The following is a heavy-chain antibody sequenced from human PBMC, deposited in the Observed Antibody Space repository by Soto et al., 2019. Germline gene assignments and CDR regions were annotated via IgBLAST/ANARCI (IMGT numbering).Heavy chain of an antibody. CDR2: IYPGDSDT. CDR1: GYSFTSYW. J-gene: IGHJ5*02. CDR3: ARWHGIEVGRGWFGP. Sequence: PGKSLKISRKGSGYSFTSYWIGWVRQMPGKGLEWMGIIYPGDSDTRYSPSFQGQVTISADKSISTAYLQWSSLNASATALYSCARWHGIEVGRGWFGPWGKVTLVTFSS. D-gene: IGHD3-22*01. V-gene: IGHV5-51*01.